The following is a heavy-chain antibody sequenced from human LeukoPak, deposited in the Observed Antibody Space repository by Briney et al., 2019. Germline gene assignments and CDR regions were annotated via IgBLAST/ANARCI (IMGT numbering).Heavy chain of an antibody. Sequence: ASVKVSCKASGYTFSTYGITWVRQAPGQGLEWMGWISAYNGNTNYAQKLQGRVTMTTDTSTSTTYMELRSLRTDDTAVYYCATLLGGPSGGFAPWGQGPLVTASP. D-gene: IGHD1-26*01. V-gene: IGHV1-18*01. CDR1: GYTFSTYG. J-gene: IGHJ5*02. CDR3: ATLLGGPSGGFAP. CDR2: ISAYNGNT.